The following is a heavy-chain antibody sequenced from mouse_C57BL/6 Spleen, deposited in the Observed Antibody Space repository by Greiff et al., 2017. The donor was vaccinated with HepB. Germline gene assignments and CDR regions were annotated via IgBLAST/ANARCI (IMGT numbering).Heavy chain of an antibody. J-gene: IGHJ4*01. CDR2: IRSKSNNYAT. Sequence: VQLKQSGGGLVQPKGSLKLSCAASGFSFNTYAMNWVRQAPGKGLEWVARIRSKSNNYATYYADSVKDRFTISRDDSESMLYLQMNNLKTEDTAMYYCVRRGYYGSSHAMDYWGQGTSVTVSS. D-gene: IGHD1-1*01. CDR3: VRRGYYGSSHAMDY. V-gene: IGHV10-1*01. CDR1: GFSFNTYA.